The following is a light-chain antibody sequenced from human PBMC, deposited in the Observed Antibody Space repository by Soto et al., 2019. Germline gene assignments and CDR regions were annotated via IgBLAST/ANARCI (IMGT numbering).Light chain of an antibody. CDR2: SDN. CDR1: SSSIGSHT. CDR3: AAWDDTLNAAV. J-gene: IGLJ2*01. Sequence: QSVLTQPYSASGTPGQRVTISCSGSSSSIGSHTLNWYQQLPGSAPSLLIYSDNQRPSGVPDRFSGSTSGTSASLAISGLPSEDEAEYYCAAWDDTLNAAVFGGGTKLTVL. V-gene: IGLV1-44*01.